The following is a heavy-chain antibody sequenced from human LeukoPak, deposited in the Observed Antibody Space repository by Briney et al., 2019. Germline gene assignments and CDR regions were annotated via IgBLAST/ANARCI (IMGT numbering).Heavy chain of an antibody. D-gene: IGHD6-13*01. Sequence: ASVTVSCKVSGYTLTELSMHWVRQAPGKGLEWMGGFDPEDGETIYAQKFQGRVTMTEDTSTDTAYMELSSLRSEDTAVYYCATDRLLRIAAAGILWYYWGQGTLVTVSS. CDR3: ATDRLLRIAAAGILWYY. J-gene: IGHJ4*02. CDR1: GYTLTELS. CDR2: FDPEDGET. V-gene: IGHV1-24*01.